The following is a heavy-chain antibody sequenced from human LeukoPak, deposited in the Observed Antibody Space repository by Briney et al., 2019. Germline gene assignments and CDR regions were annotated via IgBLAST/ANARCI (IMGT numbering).Heavy chain of an antibody. CDR2: ISYSGNT. V-gene: IGHV4-39*01. D-gene: IGHD2-15*01. CDR3: ARHCCSGPAKRVFDI. J-gene: IGHJ3*02. Sequence: SETLSLTCTVSGGSIISSDYHWGWVRQPPGKGLEWIGTISYSGNTDYNPSLRSRVTISVDTSNNQFSLRLGSVTAADTAVYHCARHCCSGPAKRVFDIWGQGTMDTVSS. CDR1: GGSIISSDYH.